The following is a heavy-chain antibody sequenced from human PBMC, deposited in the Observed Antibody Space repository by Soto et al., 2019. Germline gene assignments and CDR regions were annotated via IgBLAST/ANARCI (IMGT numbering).Heavy chain of an antibody. J-gene: IGHJ1*01. D-gene: IGHD3-22*01. Sequence: SETLSLTCAVSGYSIISSNWWGWIRQPPGKGLEWIGYIYYSGSTYYSPSLKSRVTMSVDTSKNQFSLKLSSVTAVDTAVYYCARAPQISGYYPDYFQHWGQGTLVTVSS. CDR2: IYYSGST. V-gene: IGHV4-28*03. CDR3: ARAPQISGYYPDYFQH. CDR1: GYSIISSNW.